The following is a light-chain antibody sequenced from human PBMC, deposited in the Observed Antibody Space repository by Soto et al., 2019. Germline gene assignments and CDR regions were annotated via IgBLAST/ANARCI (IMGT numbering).Light chain of an antibody. Sequence: EIVLTQSPATLSLSPGERATLSCRASQSVSSYLAWYQHKPGQSPRLLIYGATNRATGVPARFSGSGSGTDFTLTISNREPEDVAVYYCQQRSSWPLTFGGGTKVEIK. CDR3: QQRSSWPLT. CDR2: GAT. V-gene: IGKV3-11*01. J-gene: IGKJ4*01. CDR1: QSVSSY.